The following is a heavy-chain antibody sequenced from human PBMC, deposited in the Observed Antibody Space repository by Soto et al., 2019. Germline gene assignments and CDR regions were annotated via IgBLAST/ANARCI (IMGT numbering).Heavy chain of an antibody. CDR1: GYSISSSNW. CDR3: ARCPYNYYYMDV. J-gene: IGHJ6*03. Sequence: SETLSLTCAVSGYSISSSNWWGWIRKPPGKGLEWIGHIHYSGSTYYNPSLKSRVSMSVDTSKNQFSLKLSSVTAVDTAVYYCARCPYNYYYMDVWGKGTTVTVSS. CDR2: IHYSGST. D-gene: IGHD2-2*02. V-gene: IGHV4-28*01.